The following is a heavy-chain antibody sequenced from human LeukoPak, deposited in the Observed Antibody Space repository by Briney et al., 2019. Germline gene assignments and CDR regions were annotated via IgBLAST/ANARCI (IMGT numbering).Heavy chain of an antibody. J-gene: IGHJ4*02. CDR2: ISWNSGSI. Sequence: PGGSLRLSCAASGFTFDDYAMHWVRQAPGKGLEWVSGISWNSGSIGYADSVKGRFTISRDNAKNSLYLQMNSLRAEDMALYYCAKDIEYDILTGYYGNWGQGTLVTVSS. V-gene: IGHV3-9*03. D-gene: IGHD3-9*01. CDR3: AKDIEYDILTGYYGN. CDR1: GFTFDDYA.